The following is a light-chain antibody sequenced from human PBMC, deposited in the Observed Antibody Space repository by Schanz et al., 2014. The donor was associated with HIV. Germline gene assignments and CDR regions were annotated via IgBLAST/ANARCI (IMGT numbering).Light chain of an antibody. CDR3: QQRTNWPIT. V-gene: IGKV3D-20*02. CDR1: HIVNNRY. CDR2: GAS. Sequence: EIVLTQSPGTLSLSPGERASLSCRASHIVNNRYFAWYKQEHGQPPRLLIYGASSRATGIPDRFSGSGSGTDFTLTISRLEPEDFAVYYCQQRTNWPITFGQGTRLEIK. J-gene: IGKJ5*01.